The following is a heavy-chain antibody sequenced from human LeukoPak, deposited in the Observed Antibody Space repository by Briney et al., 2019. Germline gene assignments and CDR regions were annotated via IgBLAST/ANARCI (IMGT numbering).Heavy chain of an antibody. CDR1: GFTFSSYA. V-gene: IGHV3-23*01. J-gene: IGHJ6*03. Sequence: PGGSLRLSCAASGFTFSSYAMSWVRQAPGKGLEWVSAISCSGGSTYYADSVKGRFTISRDNSENRLSLQMDSLRAEDTAVYFCAKDTTAWWYHRAYMDVWGKGTTVTVSS. CDR2: ISCSGGST. D-gene: IGHD2-15*01. CDR3: AKDTTAWWYHRAYMDV.